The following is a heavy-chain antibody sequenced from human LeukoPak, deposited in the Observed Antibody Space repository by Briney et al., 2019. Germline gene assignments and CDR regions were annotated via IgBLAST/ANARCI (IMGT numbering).Heavy chain of an antibody. CDR1: GYSFTSYW. CDR3: ARVVVAAGGWFDP. J-gene: IGHJ5*02. Sequence: GESLKISCKGSGYSFTSYWIGWVRQMPGKGLEWMGIIYPGDSDTRYSTSFQGQVTISADKSISTAYLQWSSLKASDTAMYYCARVVVAAGGWFDPWGQGTLVTVSS. V-gene: IGHV5-51*01. CDR2: IYPGDSDT. D-gene: IGHD2-15*01.